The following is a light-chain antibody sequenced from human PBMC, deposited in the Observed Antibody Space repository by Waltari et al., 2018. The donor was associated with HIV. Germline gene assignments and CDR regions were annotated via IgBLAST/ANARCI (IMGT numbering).Light chain of an antibody. CDR1: SSAVGSSNY. CDR2: EVS. V-gene: IGLV2-14*01. Sequence: QSALTQPASVSGSPGQSITISCTGTSSAVGSSNYVSWYQQHLGKAPKLMIYEVSKRPSGVSDRFSCSKSGNTASLTISGLQAEDEADYYCSSYTTSSVYAVFGGGTKLTVL. J-gene: IGLJ2*01. CDR3: SSYTTSSVYAV.